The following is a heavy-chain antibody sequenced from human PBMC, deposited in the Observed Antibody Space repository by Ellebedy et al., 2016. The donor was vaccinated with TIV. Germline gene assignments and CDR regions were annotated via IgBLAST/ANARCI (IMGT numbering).Heavy chain of an antibody. CDR3: VRARPYCGGDCYSFGN. V-gene: IGHV3-23*01. J-gene: IGHJ4*02. Sequence: GGSLRLSXATSGFTFSSYAMTWVRQAPGKGLEWVSSITSSGDRTNYADSVKGRFTISRDNAKNSLYLQMNSLRVEDTAVYYCVRARPYCGGDCYSFGNWGQGSLVTVSS. CDR2: ITSSGDRT. D-gene: IGHD2-21*02. CDR1: GFTFSSYA.